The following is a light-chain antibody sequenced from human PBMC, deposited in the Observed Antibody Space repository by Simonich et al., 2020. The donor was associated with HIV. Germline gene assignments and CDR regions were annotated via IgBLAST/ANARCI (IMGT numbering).Light chain of an antibody. CDR2: LNSDGSH. V-gene: IGLV4-69*01. Sequence: QLVLTQSPSASASLGASVKLTCTLSSGHSSYAIAWHQQQPEKGPRYLMKLNSDGSHSKGDGIPDRFSGSSSGAERYLTFSSLQSEDEADYYCQTWGSGTNWVFGGGTKVTVL. J-gene: IGLJ3*02. CDR3: QTWGSGTNWV. CDR1: SGHSSYA.